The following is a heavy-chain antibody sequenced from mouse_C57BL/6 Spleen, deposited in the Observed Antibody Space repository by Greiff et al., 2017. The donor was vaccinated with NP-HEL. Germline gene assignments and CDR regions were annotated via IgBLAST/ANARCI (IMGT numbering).Heavy chain of an antibody. CDR1: GFTFSSYA. V-gene: IGHV5-9-1*02. CDR2: ISSGGDYI. CDR3: TRDLRAYDGAMDY. D-gene: IGHD2-3*01. Sequence: EVQLQQSGEGLVKPGGSLKLSCAASGFTFSSYAMSWVRQTPEKRLEWVAYISSGGDYIYYADTVKGRFTISRDNARNTLYLQMSSLKSEDTAMYYCTRDLRAYDGAMDYWGQGTSVTVSS. J-gene: IGHJ4*01.